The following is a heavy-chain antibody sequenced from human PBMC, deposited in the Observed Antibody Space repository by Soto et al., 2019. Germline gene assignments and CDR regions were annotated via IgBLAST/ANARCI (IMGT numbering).Heavy chain of an antibody. D-gene: IGHD3-10*01. V-gene: IGHV3-21*01. CDR2: ISSTGTYL. Sequence: LRLSCAASGFTFSAYNIYWVRQAPGKGLEWVSFISSTGTYLNYAASVKGRFTISRDNANSSVFLQMDNLSAEDTAVYYCARQLHFGELSLGFWGQGTLVTVSS. CDR3: ARQLHFGELSLGF. J-gene: IGHJ4*02. CDR1: GFTFSAYN.